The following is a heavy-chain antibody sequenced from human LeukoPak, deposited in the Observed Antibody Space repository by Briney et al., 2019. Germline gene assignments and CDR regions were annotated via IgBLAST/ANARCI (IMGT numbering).Heavy chain of an antibody. Sequence: PGRSLRLSCAASGFTFSSYSMKWVRQAPGKGLEWVSSITSSSSYIYYADSVKGRFPISRDNAKNSLYLQMNSLRAEDTAVYYCARDLYYYDSSGYPTPFDYWGQGTLVTVSS. CDR2: ITSSSSYI. CDR3: ARDLYYYDSSGYPTPFDY. CDR1: GFTFSSYS. D-gene: IGHD3-22*01. V-gene: IGHV3-21*01. J-gene: IGHJ4*02.